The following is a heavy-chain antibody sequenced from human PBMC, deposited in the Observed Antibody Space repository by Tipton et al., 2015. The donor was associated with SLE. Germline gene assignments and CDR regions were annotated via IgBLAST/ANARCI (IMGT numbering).Heavy chain of an antibody. CDR2: INTNTENP. D-gene: IGHD3-10*01. J-gene: IGHJ6*02. CDR1: GYTFTSYA. V-gene: IGHV7-4-1*02. Sequence: QSGAEVKKPGASVKVSCKASGYTFTSYAMNWVRQAPGQGLEWMGWINTNTENPTYAQGFTGRFVFSLDTSVSTAYLQISSLKAEDTAVYYCAGRGVQGVYYYYYGMDVWGQGTTVTVSS. CDR3: AGRGVQGVYYYYYGMDV.